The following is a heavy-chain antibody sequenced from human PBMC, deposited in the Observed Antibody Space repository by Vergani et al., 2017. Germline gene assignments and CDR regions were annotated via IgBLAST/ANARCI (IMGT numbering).Heavy chain of an antibody. J-gene: IGHJ3*02. CDR2: IYTSGST. V-gene: IGHV4-61*02. CDR1: GGSISSGSYY. CDR3: ARDMGFYYYDSSGYWSNAFYI. Sequence: QVQLQESGPGLVKPSQTLSLTCTVSGGSISSGSYYWSWIRQPAGKGLEWIGRIYTSGSTNYNPSLKSRVTISVDTSKNQFSLKLSSVTAADTAVYYCARDMGFYYYDSSGYWSNAFYIWGQGTMVTVSS. D-gene: IGHD3-22*01.